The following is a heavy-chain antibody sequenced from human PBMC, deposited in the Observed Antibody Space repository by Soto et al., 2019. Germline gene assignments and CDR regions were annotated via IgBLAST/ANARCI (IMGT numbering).Heavy chain of an antibody. J-gene: IGHJ6*03. Sequence: EVQLSESGGDLVQPGGSLRISCAASGFVFSTYAMGWVRQAPGKGLEWVSTISGSGASTYYADSVKGRFTISRDNSKSTLYLQMNSLKAEDTAVSYCAINVGYCSSINCFAYFYYMDVWGKGTTVTVSS. CDR2: ISGSGAST. V-gene: IGHV3-23*01. CDR1: GFVFSTYA. CDR3: AINVGYCSSINCFAYFYYMDV. D-gene: IGHD2-2*01.